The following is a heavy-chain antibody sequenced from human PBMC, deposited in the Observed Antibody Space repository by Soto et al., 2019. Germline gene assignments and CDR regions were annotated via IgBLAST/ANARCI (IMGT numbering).Heavy chain of an antibody. CDR1: GGSISNSNW. J-gene: IGHJ4*02. CDR3: AHRPIVGAAI. CDR2: IFHSGST. D-gene: IGHD1-26*01. V-gene: IGHV4-4*02. Sequence: NPSETLSLTCAVFGGSISNSNWWTWVRQPPGKGLDWIGEIFHSGSTNYNSSLMGRVTISVDKANNQFSLKLSSVTAEDTAVYYCAHRPIVGAAIWGQGTLVTVSS.